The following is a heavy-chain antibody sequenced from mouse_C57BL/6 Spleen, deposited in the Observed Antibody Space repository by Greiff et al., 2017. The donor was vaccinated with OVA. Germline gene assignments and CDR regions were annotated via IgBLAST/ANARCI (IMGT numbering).Heavy chain of an antibody. V-gene: IGHV1-85*01. J-gene: IGHJ4*01. CDR2: IYPRDGST. CDR1: GYTFTSYD. D-gene: IGHD3-2*02. Sequence: VQLQQSGPELVKPGASVKLSCKASGYTFTSYDINWVKQRPGQGLEWIGWIYPRDGSTKYNEKFKGKATLTVDTSSSTAYMELHSLTSEDSAVYFCAREGDSSGPYAMDYWGQGTSVTVSS. CDR3: AREGDSSGPYAMDY.